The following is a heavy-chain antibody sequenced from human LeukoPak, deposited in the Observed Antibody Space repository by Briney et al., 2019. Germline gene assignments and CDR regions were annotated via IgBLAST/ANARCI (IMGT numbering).Heavy chain of an antibody. V-gene: IGHV3-20*01. J-gene: IGHJ2*01. CDR2: INWNGGST. CDR3: ARSRGYSDDYGDYDPWYFDL. CDR1: GFTFDDYG. D-gene: IGHD4-17*01. Sequence: GGSLRLSCAASGFTFDDYGMSWVRQAPGKGLEWVSGINWNGGSTGYADSVKGRFTISRDNAKNSLYLQMNSLRAEDTALYHCARSRGYSDDYGDYDPWYFDLWGRGTLVTVSS.